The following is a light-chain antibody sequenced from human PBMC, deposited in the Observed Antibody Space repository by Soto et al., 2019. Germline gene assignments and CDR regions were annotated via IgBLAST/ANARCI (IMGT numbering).Light chain of an antibody. CDR1: QSVSSY. J-gene: IGKJ5*01. CDR3: QQRSNWPGIT. CDR2: DAS. Sequence: EIVLPQSPATLSLSPGERATLSCGPSQSVSSYLAWYQQKPGQAPRLLIYDASNRATGIPARFSGSGSGIDFTLTISSLEPEDFAVYYCQQRSNWPGITFGQGTRLEIK. V-gene: IGKV3-11*01.